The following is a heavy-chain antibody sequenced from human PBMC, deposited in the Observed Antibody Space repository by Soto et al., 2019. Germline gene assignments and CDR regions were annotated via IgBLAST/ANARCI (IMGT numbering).Heavy chain of an antibody. CDR3: ARENYFDY. CDR1: GGSISSSY. J-gene: IGHJ4*02. Sequence: PSETLSLTCTVSGGSISSSYWSWIRQPPGKGLEWIGYIYDSGSTYYNSSLKGRFTISRDNAKKSLYLQMNSLRAEDTAVYYCARENYFDYWGQGTLVTVSS. V-gene: IGHV4-59*12. CDR2: IYDSGST.